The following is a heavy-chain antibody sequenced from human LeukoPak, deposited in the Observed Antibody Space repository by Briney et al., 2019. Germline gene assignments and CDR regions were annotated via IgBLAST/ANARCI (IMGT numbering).Heavy chain of an antibody. CDR2: IYYSGST. D-gene: IGHD3-10*01. CDR1: GGSISSGGYY. Sequence: SETLSLTCTVSGGSISSGGYYWSWIRQHPGKGLEWIGYIYYSGSTYYNPSLKSRVTISVDTSKNQFSLKLSSVTAADTAVYYCARDYYGSGSYNYGMDVWGQGTPVTVSS. J-gene: IGHJ6*02. V-gene: IGHV4-31*03. CDR3: ARDYYGSGSYNYGMDV.